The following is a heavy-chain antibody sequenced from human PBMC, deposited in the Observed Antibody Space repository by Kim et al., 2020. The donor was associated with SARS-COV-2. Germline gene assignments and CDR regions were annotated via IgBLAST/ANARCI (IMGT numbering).Heavy chain of an antibody. CDR3: ARDTAYYYGSGSYYNRWYFDY. Sequence: SETLSLTCAVSGGSISSSNWWSWVRQPPGKGLEWIGEIYHSGSTNYNPSLKSRVTISVDKSKNQFSLKLSSVTAADTAVYYCARDTAYYYGSGSYYNRWYFDYWGQGTLVTVSS. D-gene: IGHD3-10*01. V-gene: IGHV4-4*02. CDR2: IYHSGST. CDR1: GGSISSSNW. J-gene: IGHJ4*02.